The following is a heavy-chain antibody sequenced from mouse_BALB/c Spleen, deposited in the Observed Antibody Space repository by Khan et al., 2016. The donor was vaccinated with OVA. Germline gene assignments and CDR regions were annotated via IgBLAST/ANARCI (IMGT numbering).Heavy chain of an antibody. D-gene: IGHD1-2*01. J-gene: IGHJ2*01. CDR2: LSYSGST. CDR3: DRTARIEY. Sequence: EVQLVESGPGLVKPSQSPSLTCTVTGYSITSGYGWNWIRQFPGNKLEWMGYLSYSGSTNYNPSLKSRISITRNTSKNQFFLQLNYMTTEDTATYYCDRTARIEYWGQGTTLTVSS. V-gene: IGHV3-2*02. CDR1: GYSITSGYG.